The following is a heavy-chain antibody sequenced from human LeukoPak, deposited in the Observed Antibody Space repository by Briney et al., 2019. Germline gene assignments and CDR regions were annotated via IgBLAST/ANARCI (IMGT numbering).Heavy chain of an antibody. CDR2: IYPGDSNT. CDR1: GYSFTTYW. CDR3: ARHVPYDSESSWFDP. D-gene: IGHD3-10*01. V-gene: IGHV5-51*01. Sequence: GESLKISCKASGYSFTTYWIAWVRQMPGKGLEWMGIIYPGDSNTRYSPSFQGQVTISADKSISTTYLQWSSPKASDTAIYYCARHVPYDSESSWFDPWGQGTLVTVSS. J-gene: IGHJ5*02.